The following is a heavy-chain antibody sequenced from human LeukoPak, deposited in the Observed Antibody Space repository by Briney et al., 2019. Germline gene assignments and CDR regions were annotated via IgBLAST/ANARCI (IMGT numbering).Heavy chain of an antibody. D-gene: IGHD3-3*02. V-gene: IGHV4-38-2*02. Sequence: SETLSLTCTVSGYSISSGYYWGWIRQPPGKGLEWIGSIYYSGSTYYNPSLKSRVTISVDTSKNQFSLKLSSVTAADTAVYYCARGGWPNPFFYYYYYYMDVWGKGTTVTVSS. J-gene: IGHJ6*03. CDR3: ARGGWPNPFFYYYYYYMDV. CDR1: GYSISSGYY. CDR2: IYYSGST.